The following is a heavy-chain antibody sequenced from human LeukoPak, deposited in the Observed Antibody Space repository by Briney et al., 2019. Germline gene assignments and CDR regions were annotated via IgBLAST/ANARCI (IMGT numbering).Heavy chain of an antibody. J-gene: IGHJ3*02. CDR1: GFTFSSYS. D-gene: IGHD3-10*01. CDR3: GRSDYNSGSYGAFDI. Sequence: GGSLRLSCAASGFTFSSYSMNWVRQAPGKGLEWVSSISSSGTYIYYADSGKGRFTISRDNAKNSLYLQMNSLRAEDTAVYYCGRSDYNSGSYGAFDIWGQGTKVTVSS. CDR2: ISSSGTYI. V-gene: IGHV3-21*01.